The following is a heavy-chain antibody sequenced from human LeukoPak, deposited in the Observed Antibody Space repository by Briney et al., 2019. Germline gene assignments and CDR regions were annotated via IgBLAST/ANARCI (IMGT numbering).Heavy chain of an antibody. V-gene: IGHV4-59*01. J-gene: IGHJ5*02. D-gene: IGHD6-13*01. CDR2: IYYSGST. Sequence: SETLSLTCTVSGGSISSYYWSWIRRPPGKGLEWIGYIYYSGSTNYNPSLKSRVTISVDTSKNQFSLKLSSVTAADTAVYYCARDGVIAAAANRWFDPWGQGTLVTVSS. CDR3: ARDGVIAAAANRWFDP. CDR1: GGSISSYY.